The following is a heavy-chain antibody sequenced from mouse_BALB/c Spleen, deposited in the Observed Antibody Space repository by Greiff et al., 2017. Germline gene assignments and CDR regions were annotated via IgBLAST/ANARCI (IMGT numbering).Heavy chain of an antibody. D-gene: IGHD2-3*01. V-gene: IGHV5-6-4*01. CDR1: GFTFSSYT. CDR2: ISSGGSYT. CDR3: TREEGYYY. J-gene: IGHJ2*01. Sequence: EVKVVESGGGLVKPGGSLKLSCAASGFTFSSYTMSWVRQTPEKRLEWVATISSGGSYTYYPDSVKGRFTISRDNAKNTLYLQMSSLKSEDTAMYYCTREEGYYYWGQGTTLTVSS.